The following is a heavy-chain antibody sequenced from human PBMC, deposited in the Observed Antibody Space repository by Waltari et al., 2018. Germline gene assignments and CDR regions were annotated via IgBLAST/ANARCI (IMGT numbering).Heavy chain of an antibody. V-gene: IGHV1-8*01. Sequence: QVQLVQSGAEVKEPGASVRVSCKASGYTFTTYDIMWVRQATGRGPEWMGWVNPHTVNTGVAQKFQGSLAMTTDISRSTAYLEIRDLRSEDSAIYYCARRGGLTGYSRGLLGYWGQGTLVTVSS. D-gene: IGHD4-4*01. CDR1: GYTFTTYD. CDR2: VNPHTVNT. J-gene: IGHJ4*02. CDR3: ARRGGLTGYSRGLLGY.